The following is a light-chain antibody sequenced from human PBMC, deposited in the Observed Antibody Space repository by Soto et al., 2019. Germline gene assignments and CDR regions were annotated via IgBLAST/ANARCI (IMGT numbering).Light chain of an antibody. Sequence: QSALTQPPSASGSPGQSVIISCTGTSSDVGGYNFVSWFQQHPGKTPKLMIYEVTKRPSGVPDRFSGSKSGNTASLIVSGLQAEDEADYYCISYAAGNNYLVFGGGTQLTVL. J-gene: IGLJ2*01. CDR2: EVT. V-gene: IGLV2-8*01. CDR3: ISYAAGNNYLV. CDR1: SSDVGGYNF.